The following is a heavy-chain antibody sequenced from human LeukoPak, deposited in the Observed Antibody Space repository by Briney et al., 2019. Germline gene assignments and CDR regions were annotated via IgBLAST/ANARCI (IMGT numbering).Heavy chain of an antibody. V-gene: IGHV1-18*01. CDR2: ISAYNGNT. CDR3: ATDIPYGDYGDFDH. CDR1: GYTFTSYG. Sequence: ASVKVSCKASGYTFTSYGISWVRQAPGQGLEWMGWISAYNGNTNYAQKLQGRVIMTEDTSTDTAYMELSSLRSEDTAVYYCATDIPYGDYGDFDHWGQGTLVTVSS. D-gene: IGHD4-17*01. J-gene: IGHJ4*02.